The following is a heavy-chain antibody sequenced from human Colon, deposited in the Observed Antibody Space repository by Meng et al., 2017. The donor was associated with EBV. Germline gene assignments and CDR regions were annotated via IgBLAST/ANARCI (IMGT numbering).Heavy chain of an antibody. CDR1: AGSVSSNDYH. J-gene: IGHJ5*02. CDR3: AYYFVGRGGTGS. CDR2: MYDSGSA. V-gene: IGHV4-61*03. D-gene: IGHD2-8*02. Sequence: QGRRQGSGPGLVSPSGPLPLTCSAPAGSVSSNDYHLRWIRQPPGKGLEWIGCMYDSGSAKYNPSLNSRVTISIDTTRNHFVLKLTSVTAADTAVYYCAYYFVGRGGTGSWGQGTLVTVSS.